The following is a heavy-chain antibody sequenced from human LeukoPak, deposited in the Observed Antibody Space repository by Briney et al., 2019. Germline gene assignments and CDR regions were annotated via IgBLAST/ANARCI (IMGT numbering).Heavy chain of an antibody. CDR1: GYTFTSYG. V-gene: IGHV1-69*05. D-gene: IGHD3-16*01. J-gene: IGHJ4*02. Sequence: SVKVSCKASGYTFTSYGISWVRQAPGQGLEWMGGIIPIFGTANYAQKFQGRVTITTDESTSTAYMELSSLRSEDTAVYYCVRGGRLGELWGQGTLVTVSS. CDR2: IIPIFGTA. CDR3: VRGGRLGEL.